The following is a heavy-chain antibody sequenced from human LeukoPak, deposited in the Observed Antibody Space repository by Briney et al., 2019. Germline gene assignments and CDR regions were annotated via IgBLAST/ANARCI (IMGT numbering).Heavy chain of an antibody. CDR3: ARGGRYYYDSSARYFDY. D-gene: IGHD3-22*01. V-gene: IGHV1-2*04. Sequence: ASVKVSCKASGYTFTCYYMHWVRQAPGQGLEWMGWINPNSGGTNYAQKFQGWVTMTRDTSISTAYMELSRLRSDDTAVYYCARGGRYYYDSSARYFDYWGQGTLVTVSS. CDR2: INPNSGGT. J-gene: IGHJ4*02. CDR1: GYTFTCYY.